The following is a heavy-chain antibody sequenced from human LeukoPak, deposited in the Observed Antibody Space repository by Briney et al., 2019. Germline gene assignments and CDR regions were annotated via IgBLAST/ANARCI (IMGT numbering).Heavy chain of an antibody. D-gene: IGHD6-19*01. V-gene: IGHV3-48*01. CDR2: ISSSSSII. Sequence: GGSLRLSCGASGFTFNSYNMNWVRQAPGKGLEWVSYISSSSSIIYYTDSVKGRFTISRDNSKNTLYLQMNSLRAEDTAVYYCAKDIGYGAVAGMGYFQHWGQGTLVTVSS. J-gene: IGHJ1*01. CDR1: GFTFNSYN. CDR3: AKDIGYGAVAGMGYFQH.